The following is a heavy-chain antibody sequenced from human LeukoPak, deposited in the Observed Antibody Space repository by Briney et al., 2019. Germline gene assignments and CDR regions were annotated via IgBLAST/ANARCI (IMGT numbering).Heavy chain of an antibody. D-gene: IGHD3-10*01. Sequence: SGGSLRLSCATSTFTFGSYAMHWVRQAPGKGLEWVAVISFDGSKDYFADSVKGRFTISRDNSKNTMYLHMNSLRAEDTAVYYCATSRFGTNNALDIWGQGTMVTVSS. CDR2: ISFDGSKD. V-gene: IGHV3-30-3*01. CDR1: TFTFGSYA. J-gene: IGHJ3*02. CDR3: ATSRFGTNNALDI.